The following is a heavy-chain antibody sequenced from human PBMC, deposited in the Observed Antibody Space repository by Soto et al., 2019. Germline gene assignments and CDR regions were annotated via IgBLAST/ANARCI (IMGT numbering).Heavy chain of an antibody. Sequence: PGGSLRLSCAASGFTFSSYSMNWVRQAPGKGLEWVSSISSSSIYIYYADSVKGRFTISRDNAKNSLYLQMNSLRAEDTAVYYCARGGVDTAMVTYYFDYWGQGTLVTVSS. J-gene: IGHJ4*02. V-gene: IGHV3-21*01. D-gene: IGHD5-18*01. CDR3: ARGGVDTAMVTYYFDY. CDR1: GFTFSSYS. CDR2: ISSSSIYI.